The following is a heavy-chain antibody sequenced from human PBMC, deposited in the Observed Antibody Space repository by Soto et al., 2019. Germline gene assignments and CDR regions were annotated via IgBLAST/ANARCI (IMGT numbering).Heavy chain of an antibody. V-gene: IGHV3-23*01. J-gene: IGHJ4*02. CDR2: INIVGGNT. Sequence: VQLLESGGGLVQPGGSLRLSCAASGFTFRNSAMSWVRQAPGKALEWVSSINIVGGNTNYADSVRGRFTMSRDDSKNTVFLQMNSLRAEETAIYYCTKTYSFDSWGQGTLITVSS. CDR3: TKTYSFDS. CDR1: GFTFRNSA.